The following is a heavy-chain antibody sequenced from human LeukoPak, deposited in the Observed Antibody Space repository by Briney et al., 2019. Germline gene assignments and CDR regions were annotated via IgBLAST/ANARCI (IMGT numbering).Heavy chain of an antibody. CDR2: IYYSGST. CDR3: ARECCLFPQDYDFWSGSPQYGMDV. Sequence: MPSETLSLTCTVSGGSVSSGSYYWSWIRQPPGKGLEWIGYIYYSGSTNYNPSLKSRVTISVDTSKNQFSLKLSSVTAADTAVYYCARECCLFPQDYDFWSGSPQYGMDVWGQGTAVIVSS. V-gene: IGHV4-61*01. D-gene: IGHD3-3*01. J-gene: IGHJ6*02. CDR1: GGSVSSGSYY.